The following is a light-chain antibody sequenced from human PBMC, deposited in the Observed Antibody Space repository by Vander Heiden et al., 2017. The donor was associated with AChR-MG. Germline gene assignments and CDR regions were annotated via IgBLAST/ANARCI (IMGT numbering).Light chain of an antibody. CDR2: WAS. Sequence: DIVMTQSPDSLAASLGERATINCKSSQRVLYGSNNRNYLAWYQQKPGQPPKLLISWASTRQSGVPDRFTGSGSGTDFTLTISSLQAEDVAVYYCQQYYSTPLTFGPGTKVDVK. V-gene: IGKV4-1*01. J-gene: IGKJ3*01. CDR1: QRVLYGSNNRNY. CDR3: QQYYSTPLT.